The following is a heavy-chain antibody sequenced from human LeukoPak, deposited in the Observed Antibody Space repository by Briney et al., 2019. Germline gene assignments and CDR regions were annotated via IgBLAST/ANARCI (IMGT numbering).Heavy chain of an antibody. Sequence: QPGGSLRLSCAASGFTFSSYSMNWVRQAPGKGLEWVSYISSSSSTIYYADSVKGRFTISRDNAKNSLYLQMNSLRAEDTAAYYCARNGYCSSTSCLPDYYYYMDVWGKGTTVTVSS. V-gene: IGHV3-48*01. CDR1: GFTFSSYS. CDR3: ARNGYCSSTSCLPDYYYYMDV. J-gene: IGHJ6*03. D-gene: IGHD2-2*03. CDR2: ISSSSSTI.